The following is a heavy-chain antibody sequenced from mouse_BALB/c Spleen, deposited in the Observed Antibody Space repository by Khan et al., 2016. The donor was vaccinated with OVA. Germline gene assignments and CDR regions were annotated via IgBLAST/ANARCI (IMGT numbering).Heavy chain of an antibody. Sequence: VQLKQSGTVLARPGASVKMSCKASGYSFTSYLIHWVKQRPGQGLEWIGDIYPGNSDTTYNQKFTDKAKLTAGTSANTAYMEPSRLTNEDSAVEYWARGGYSSVAYWGQGTLVTVAA. V-gene: IGHV1-5*01. CDR1: GYSFTSYL. CDR2: IYPGNSDT. J-gene: IGHJ3*01. CDR3: ARGGYSSVAY. D-gene: IGHD1-3*01.